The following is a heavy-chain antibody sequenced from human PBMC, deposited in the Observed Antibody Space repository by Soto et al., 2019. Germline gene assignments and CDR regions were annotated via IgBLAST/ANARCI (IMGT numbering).Heavy chain of an antibody. V-gene: IGHV3-23*01. CDR1: GFTFSSYA. CDR3: AKDWGYYDSSGYENNWFDP. CDR2: ISGSGGTT. J-gene: IGHJ5*02. D-gene: IGHD3-22*01. Sequence: GGSLRLSCAASGFTFSSYAMSWVRQAPGKGLEWVSSISGSGGTTYYADSVKDRFTISRDNSKNTLYLQMNSLRAEDTAAYYCAKDWGYYDSSGYENNWFDPWGQGTLVTVSS.